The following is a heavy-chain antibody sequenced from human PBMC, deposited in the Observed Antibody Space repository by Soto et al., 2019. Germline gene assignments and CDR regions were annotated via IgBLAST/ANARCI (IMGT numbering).Heavy chain of an antibody. V-gene: IGHV1-69*06. CDR3: ARDRRGVVATGGDAFDI. D-gene: IGHD1-26*01. J-gene: IGHJ3*02. Sequence: ASVKVSCKASGGTFSSYAISWVRQAPGQGLEWMGGIIPIFGTANYAQKFQGRVTITADKSTSTAYMELSSLRSEDTAVYYCARDRRGVVATGGDAFDIWGQGTMVPVS. CDR1: GGTFSSYA. CDR2: IIPIFGTA.